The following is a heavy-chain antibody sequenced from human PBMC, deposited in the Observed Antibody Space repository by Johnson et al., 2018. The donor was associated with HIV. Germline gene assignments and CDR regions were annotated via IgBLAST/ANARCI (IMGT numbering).Heavy chain of an antibody. V-gene: IGHV3-30*19. D-gene: IGHD1-26*01. CDR3: ARGHSGSYYYDAFDI. CDR1: GFTFRTSG. J-gene: IGHJ3*02. Sequence: QMQLVESGGGVVQPGRSLRLSCVASGFTFRTSGMHWVRQAPGQGLEWVAVISYDGSNKYYADSVKGRFTISRDNSKNTLYLQMGSLRAEDMAVYYCARGHSGSYYYDAFDIWGQGTIVTVSS. CDR2: ISYDGSNK.